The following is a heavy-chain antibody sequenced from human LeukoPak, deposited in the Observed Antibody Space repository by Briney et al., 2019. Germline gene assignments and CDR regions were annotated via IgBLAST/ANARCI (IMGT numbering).Heavy chain of an antibody. J-gene: IGHJ4*02. CDR3: AKTTVGYSSGRYPGWPADC. V-gene: IGHV3-23*01. CDR2: ICGSGGCT. CDR1: GFTFNTYA. Sequence: PGESLRLSCEASGFTFNTYAIYWVRQAPGEGLEWVSGICGSGGCTYYADSVKGRFTISRDNSKNTVYLQMNSLTADDTAVYYCAKTTVGYSSGRYPGWPADCWGQGTLVTVSS. D-gene: IGHD6-19*01.